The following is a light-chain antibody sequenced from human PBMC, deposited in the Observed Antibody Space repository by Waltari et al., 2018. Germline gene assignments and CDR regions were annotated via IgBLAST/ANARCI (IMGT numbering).Light chain of an antibody. CDR3: HQYNNWPPFT. CDR1: QSVGTN. V-gene: IGKV3-15*01. CDR2: GAS. J-gene: IGKJ3*01. Sequence: ETVMTQSPTTLSVSPGEGVTLSCRASQSVGTNLAWHQHKPGQAPRLLIYGASTRAAGIPVSFSGSGSGTEFTLTISGLQSEDFAVYYCHQYNNWPPFTFGPGTKVDI.